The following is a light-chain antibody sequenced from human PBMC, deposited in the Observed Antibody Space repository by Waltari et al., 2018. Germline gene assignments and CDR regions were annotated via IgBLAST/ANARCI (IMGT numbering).Light chain of an antibody. Sequence: SSELTQDPAVSVALGQTVSITCQGDSLRYFSATWYQHKPGRAPILVTFSKNRRPSGMPDRFSGSGSGDTASLTITGAQAEDEADYYCNSRNSSHSHLVFGGGTKLTV. J-gene: IGLJ3*02. CDR2: SKN. CDR3: NSRNSSHSHLV. CDR1: SLRYFS. V-gene: IGLV3-19*01.